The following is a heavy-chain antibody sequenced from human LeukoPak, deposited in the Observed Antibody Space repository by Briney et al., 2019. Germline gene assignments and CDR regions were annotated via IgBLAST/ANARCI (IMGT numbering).Heavy chain of an antibody. V-gene: IGHV4-39*07. CDR2: IYYSGST. Sequence: SETLSLTCTVSGGSISSSSYYWGWIRQPPGKGLEWIGSIYYSGSTYYNPSLKSRVTISVDTSKNQFSLKLSSVTAADTAVYYCAREELRYFDWLSLNWFDPWGQGTLVTVSS. J-gene: IGHJ5*02. D-gene: IGHD3-9*01. CDR1: GGSISSSSYY. CDR3: AREELRYFDWLSLNWFDP.